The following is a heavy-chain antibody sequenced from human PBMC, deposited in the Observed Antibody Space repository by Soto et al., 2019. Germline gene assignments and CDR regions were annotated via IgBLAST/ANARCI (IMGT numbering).Heavy chain of an antibody. CDR2: IFYTWSS. J-gene: IGHJ4*02. Sequence: QVQLQESGPGLVKPSETLSLTCTVSGDSISGYYWSWIRQPPGKGLEYVGFIFYTWSSNYNPSLAGRVTMSVDTSKNLIFLKLTSVTGADTAVYYCARLGVCGSDCYSFDNWGQGTLVTVSS. V-gene: IGHV4-59*08. CDR3: ARLGVCGSDCYSFDN. CDR1: GDSISGYY. D-gene: IGHD2-21*02.